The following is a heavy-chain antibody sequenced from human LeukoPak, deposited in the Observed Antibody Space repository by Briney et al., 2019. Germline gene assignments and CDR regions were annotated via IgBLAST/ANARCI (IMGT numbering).Heavy chain of an antibody. CDR1: GFTFSSYA. CDR3: AKDLDYYDSSGYSI. J-gene: IGHJ3*02. Sequence: GGSLRLSCAASGFTFSSYAMSWVRQAPGKGLEGVSAISGSGGSTYYADSVKGRFTISRDNSKNTLYLQMNSLRAEDTAVYYCAKDLDYYDSSGYSIWGQGTMVTVSS. D-gene: IGHD3-22*01. CDR2: ISGSGGST. V-gene: IGHV3-23*01.